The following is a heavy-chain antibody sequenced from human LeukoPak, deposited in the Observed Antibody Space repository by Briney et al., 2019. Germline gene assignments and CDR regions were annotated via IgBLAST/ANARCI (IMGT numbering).Heavy chain of an antibody. CDR3: ARGGSLGY. J-gene: IGHJ4*02. Sequence: PGGSLGLSCAAPGFTFSSYEMNWVRQAPGKGLEWVSKISSSGSAIYYADSVKGRFTISRDNAKSTLYLQMNSLRAEDTAVYYCARGGSLGYWGQGTLVTVSS. CDR1: GFTFSSYE. D-gene: IGHD6-19*01. V-gene: IGHV3-48*03. CDR2: ISSSGSAI.